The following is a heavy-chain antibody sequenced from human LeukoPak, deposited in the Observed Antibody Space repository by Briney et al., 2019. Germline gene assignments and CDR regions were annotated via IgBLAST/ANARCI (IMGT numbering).Heavy chain of an antibody. CDR2: IIGSGGST. CDR3: AKDPFSSAWYTGPLED. V-gene: IGHV3-23*01. Sequence: GGSLRLSCAASGFTFSSYAMSWVRQAPGKGLEWVSAIIGSGGSTYYADSVKGRFTISRDNSKNTLYLQMNSLRAEDTAVYYCAKDPFSSAWYTGPLEDWGQGTLVTVSS. D-gene: IGHD6-19*01. J-gene: IGHJ4*02. CDR1: GFTFSSYA.